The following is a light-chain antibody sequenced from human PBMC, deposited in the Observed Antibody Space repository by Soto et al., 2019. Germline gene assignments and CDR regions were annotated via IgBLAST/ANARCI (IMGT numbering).Light chain of an antibody. J-gene: IGKJ1*01. Sequence: DIVMTQSPLSLPVTPGEPASISCRSSQSLLHSNGYNYLDWYLQKTGQSPQLLIYLGSNRASAVADRFSSSGSGTDFTLKISRVETEDVGVYYCMQALQTTWTFGQGTKVEIK. CDR2: LGS. V-gene: IGKV2-28*01. CDR1: QSLLHSNGYNY. CDR3: MQALQTTWT.